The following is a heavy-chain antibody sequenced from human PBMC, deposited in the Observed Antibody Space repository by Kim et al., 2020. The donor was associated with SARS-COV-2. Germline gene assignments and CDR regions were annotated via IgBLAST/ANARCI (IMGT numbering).Heavy chain of an antibody. D-gene: IGHD4-17*01. CDR3: ARDLSERTTVVTPVAALFGDYYYYGMDV. CDR1: GGTFSSYA. CDR2: IIPIFGTA. J-gene: IGHJ6*02. Sequence: SVKVSCKASGGTFSSYAISWVRQAPGQGLEWMGGIIPIFGTANYAQKFQGRVTITADESTSTAYMELSSLRSEDTAVYYCARDLSERTTVVTPVAALFGDYYYYGMDVWGQGTTVTVSS. V-gene: IGHV1-69*13.